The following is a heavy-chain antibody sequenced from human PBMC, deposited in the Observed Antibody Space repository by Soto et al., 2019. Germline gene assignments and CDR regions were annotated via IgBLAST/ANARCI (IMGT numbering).Heavy chain of an antibody. D-gene: IGHD2-2*01. Sequence: VGSLRLSCAASGFSFRNAWMSWVRQAPGKGLEWVGHIKSQGDGGTRDYAAPVKGRFTISRDDSKNTLFLQMNSLKNEETAVYFCTTDLQAYCDGTTCYAGNYYYDDMDVWGQGTTVTVSS. V-gene: IGHV3-15*01. CDR1: GFSFRNAW. CDR3: TTDLQAYCDGTTCYAGNYYYDDMDV. CDR2: IKSQGDGGTR. J-gene: IGHJ6*02.